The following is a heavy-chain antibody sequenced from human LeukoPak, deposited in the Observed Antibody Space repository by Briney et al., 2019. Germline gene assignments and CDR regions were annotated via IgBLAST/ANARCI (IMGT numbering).Heavy chain of an antibody. D-gene: IGHD6-13*01. V-gene: IGHV4-61*01. CDR2: IFHTGST. Sequence: SETLSLTCTVSGVSVSSGNYYWSWIRQPPGKGLEWIGYIFHTGSTYYNPSLKSRVTISVDTSKNQFSLKLSSVTAADTAVYYCASRYSSSWYYFDHWGQGTLVTVSS. CDR3: ASRYSSSWYYFDH. J-gene: IGHJ4*02. CDR1: GVSVSSGNYY.